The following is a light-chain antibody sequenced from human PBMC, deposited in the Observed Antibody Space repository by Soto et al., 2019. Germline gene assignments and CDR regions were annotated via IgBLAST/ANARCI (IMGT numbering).Light chain of an antibody. V-gene: IGKV1-5*03. J-gene: IGKJ1*01. CDR3: QQYET. CDR1: QSISSW. Sequence: DFQMTQSPSTLSASVGDRVTITCRASQSISSWVPWYQQKPGKAPKLLIYKASILESGVPSRFSGSGAGTQFTLTISSLQPDDFATYYCQQYETFGQGTRVEIK. CDR2: KAS.